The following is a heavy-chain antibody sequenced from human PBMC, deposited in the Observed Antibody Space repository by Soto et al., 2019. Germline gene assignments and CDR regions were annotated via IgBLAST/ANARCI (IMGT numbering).Heavy chain of an antibody. CDR3: ARQIYDSDTGPNFQYYFDS. J-gene: IGHJ4*02. CDR1: GYSFAGYW. Sequence: GESLKISCKASGYSFAGYWITWVLQKPGKGLEWMGRIDPSDSQTYYSPSLRGHVTISVTKSITTVFLQWSSLRASDTAMYYCARQIYDSDTGPNFQYYFDSWGQGTPVTVSS. V-gene: IGHV5-10-1*01. D-gene: IGHD5-18*01. CDR2: IDPSDSQT.